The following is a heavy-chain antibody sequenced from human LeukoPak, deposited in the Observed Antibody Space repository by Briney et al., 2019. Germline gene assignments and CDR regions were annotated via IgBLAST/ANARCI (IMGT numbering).Heavy chain of an antibody. J-gene: IGHJ4*02. CDR1: GFTFSTYW. CDR3: ASHTYYDILTGYPDY. V-gene: IGHV3-74*01. Sequence: GGSLRLSCAASGFTFSTYWMHWVRQAPGKGLVWVSRINPDGTTTSYADSVKGRFTISRDNSKNTLYLQMNSLRAEDTAVYYCASHTYYDILTGYPDYWGQGTLVTVSS. CDR2: INPDGTTT. D-gene: IGHD3-9*01.